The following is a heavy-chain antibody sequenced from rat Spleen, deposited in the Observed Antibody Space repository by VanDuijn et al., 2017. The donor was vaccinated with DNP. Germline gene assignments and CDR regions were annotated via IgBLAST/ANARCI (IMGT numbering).Heavy chain of an antibody. V-gene: IGHV5-22*01. CDR1: GFSFSDYY. J-gene: IGHJ3*01. Sequence: EVQLVESGGGSVPPGGSLKVSCAASGFSFSDYYVAWVRLAPTKGLEWVAYIRYDGGSTFYGDSVKGRFTISRDNAKSTLYLQMNSLRSEDMATYYCARWNSGHFDYWGQGALVTVSS. D-gene: IGHD4-3*01. CDR2: IRYDGGST. CDR3: ARWNSGHFDY.